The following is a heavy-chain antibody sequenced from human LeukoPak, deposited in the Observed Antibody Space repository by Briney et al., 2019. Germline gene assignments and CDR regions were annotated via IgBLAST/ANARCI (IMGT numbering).Heavy chain of an antibody. Sequence: GGSLRLSCAASGFTFSSYWMPWVRQAPGKGLVWVSRINSDGSSTSYADSVKGRFTISRDNAKNTLYLQMNSLRAEDTAVYYCANADRTRSGWFDPWGQGTLVTVSS. CDR3: ANADRTRSGWFDP. CDR2: INSDGSST. D-gene: IGHD2-15*01. V-gene: IGHV3-74*01. CDR1: GFTFSSYW. J-gene: IGHJ5*02.